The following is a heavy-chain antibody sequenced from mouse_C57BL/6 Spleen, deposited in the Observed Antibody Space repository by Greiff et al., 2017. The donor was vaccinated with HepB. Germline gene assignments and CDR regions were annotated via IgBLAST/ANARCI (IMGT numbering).Heavy chain of an antibody. CDR2: ISNGGGST. D-gene: IGHD3-3*01. Sequence: EVQVVESGGGLVQPGGSLKLSCAASGFTFSDYYMYWVRQTPEKRLEWVAYISNGGGSTYYPDTVKGRFTISRDNAKNTLYLQMSRLKSEDTAMYYCARGTSWFAYWGQGTLVTVSA. J-gene: IGHJ3*01. CDR3: ARGTSWFAY. V-gene: IGHV5-12*01. CDR1: GFTFSDYY.